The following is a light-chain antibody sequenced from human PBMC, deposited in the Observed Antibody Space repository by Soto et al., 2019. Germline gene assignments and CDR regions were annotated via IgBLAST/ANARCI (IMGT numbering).Light chain of an antibody. CDR2: GAS. CDR3: QQYNDWPPTRT. J-gene: IGKJ1*01. Sequence: EVVMTQSPVTLSVSPGERATLSCRASQSITTNLAWYQQKPGQAPRLLIYGASTRATGVPARFGGSGSGTQFTLTINSLQSEDFAVYYCQQYNDWPPTRTFGQGTKVDIK. CDR1: QSITTN. V-gene: IGKV3-15*01.